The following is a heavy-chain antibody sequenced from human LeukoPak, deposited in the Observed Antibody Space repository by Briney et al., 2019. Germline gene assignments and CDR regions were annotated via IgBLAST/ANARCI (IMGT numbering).Heavy chain of an antibody. Sequence: GGSLRLSCAASGFTFSSNWMSWVRQAPGKGLEWVANIKGDGSEKYYADSVKGRFTISRDNSKNTLYLQMNSLRAEDTAVYYCARGGRGRDYYDFWSGYPGAFDIWGQGTMVTVSS. V-gene: IGHV3-7*01. CDR3: ARGGRGRDYYDFWSGYPGAFDI. J-gene: IGHJ3*02. CDR2: IKGDGSEK. CDR1: GFTFSSNW. D-gene: IGHD3-3*01.